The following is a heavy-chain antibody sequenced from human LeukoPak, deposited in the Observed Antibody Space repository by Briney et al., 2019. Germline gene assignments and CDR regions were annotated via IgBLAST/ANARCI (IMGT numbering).Heavy chain of an antibody. CDR3: AKAPRNSSTMLDY. D-gene: IGHD6-13*01. V-gene: IGHV1-46*01. CDR1: GYTFTSHW. CDR2: INPSDGSI. Sequence: RASVKVSCKASGYTFTSHWIQWVRQAPGQGLEWMGLINPSDGSIAYAHRFQGRVTMTRDTSTSIVYMDLSSPRSEDTAVYYCAKAPRNSSTMLDYWGQGTLLTVSS. J-gene: IGHJ4*02.